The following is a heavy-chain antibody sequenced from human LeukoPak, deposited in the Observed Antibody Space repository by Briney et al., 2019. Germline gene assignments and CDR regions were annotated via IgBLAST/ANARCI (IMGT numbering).Heavy chain of an antibody. CDR1: GGSFSGYY. D-gene: IGHD5-18*01. V-gene: IGHV4-34*01. CDR3: ARRIRYSYSYNWFDP. J-gene: IGHJ5*02. CDR2: INHSGST. Sequence: SETLSLTCAVYGGSFSGYYWSWIRQPPGKGLEWIGEINHSGSTNYNPSLKSRVTISVDTSKNQFSLKLSSVTAADTAVYCCARRIRYSYSYNWFDPWGQGTLVTVSS.